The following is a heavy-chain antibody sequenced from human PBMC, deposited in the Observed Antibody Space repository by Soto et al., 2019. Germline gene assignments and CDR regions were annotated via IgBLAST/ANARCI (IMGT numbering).Heavy chain of an antibody. Sequence: SETLSLTCTVSVDSITTYYWNWIRQPTGKGLEWIGRIDASGNTNYNPSLNSRVTLSVDTSKKQFSLKLTSVTAADTAVYYCARFSNNWFQTEGMDVWGQGTTVTVSS. CDR1: VDSITTYY. CDR3: ARFSNNWFQTEGMDV. V-gene: IGHV4-4*07. CDR2: IDASGNT. J-gene: IGHJ6*02. D-gene: IGHD1-1*01.